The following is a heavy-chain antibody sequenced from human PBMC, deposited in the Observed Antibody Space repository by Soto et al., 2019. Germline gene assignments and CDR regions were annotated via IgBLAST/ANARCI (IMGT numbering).Heavy chain of an antibody. CDR2: ISGSGGST. V-gene: IGHV3-23*01. Sequence: GGSLRLSCAASGFTFSSYAMSWVRQAPGKGLEWVSAISGSGGSTYYADSVKGRFTISRDNSKNTLYLQMNSLRAEDTAVYYCAKDWYYYDSSGYSFPNWFDPWGQGTLVTVSS. CDR1: GFTFSSYA. J-gene: IGHJ5*02. D-gene: IGHD3-22*01. CDR3: AKDWYYYDSSGYSFPNWFDP.